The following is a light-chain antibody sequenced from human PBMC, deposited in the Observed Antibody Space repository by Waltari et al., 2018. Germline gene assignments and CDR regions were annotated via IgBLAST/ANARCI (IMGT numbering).Light chain of an antibody. CDR1: QSISSW. CDR2: KAS. Sequence: DIQMTQSPSTLSASVGDRVTITCRASQSISSWLAWYQQKPGKAPKLLLYKASSLESGVPSRFSASGSGTEFTLTISSLQPDDFETYYCQQYNSYSYTFGQGTKLRSN. V-gene: IGKV1-5*03. J-gene: IGKJ2*01. CDR3: QQYNSYSYT.